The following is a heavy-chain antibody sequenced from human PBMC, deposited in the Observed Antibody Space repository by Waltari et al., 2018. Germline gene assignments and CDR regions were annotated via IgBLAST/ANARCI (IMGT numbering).Heavy chain of an antibody. CDR3: ARGVRFLEWLPYAFDI. Sequence: QVQLQESGPGLVKPSQTLSLPCTVSGVSISSGSYYWSWFRQPAGKGLEWIGRIYTSGSTNYNPSLKSRVTISVDTSKNQFSLKLSSVTAADTAVYYCARGVRFLEWLPYAFDIWGQGTMVTVSS. V-gene: IGHV4-61*02. CDR1: GVSISSGSYY. J-gene: IGHJ3*02. D-gene: IGHD3-3*01. CDR2: IYTSGST.